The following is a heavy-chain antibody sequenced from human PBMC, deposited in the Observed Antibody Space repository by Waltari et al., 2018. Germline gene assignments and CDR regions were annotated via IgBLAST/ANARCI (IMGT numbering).Heavy chain of an antibody. Sequence: QVQLQESGPAVVKPSETLSLTCTVLGGSISSNNWWSWIRLSPGTGLEWIGGFNCGFVRTEYNTSLKSRVSISNDTSKNLYSLKLSSVTAADTAVDYCARYNCSGFYCYGYYYGLGSWGQGVVVTVSS. CDR1: GGSISSNNW. D-gene: IGHD3-22*01. J-gene: IGHJ6*02. CDR2: FNCGFVRT. V-gene: IGHV4-4*02. CDR3: ARYNCSGFYCYGYYYGLGS.